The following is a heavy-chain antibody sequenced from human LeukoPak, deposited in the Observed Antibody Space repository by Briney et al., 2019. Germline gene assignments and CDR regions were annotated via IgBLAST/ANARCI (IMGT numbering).Heavy chain of an antibody. CDR2: ISPSGGST. D-gene: IGHD2-15*01. J-gene: IGHJ4*02. CDR3: ARVGGYYFAPDY. V-gene: IGHV1-46*01. CDR1: GYTFTSNY. Sequence: ASVKVSCKAFGYTFTSNYMHWVRQAPGQGPEWMGVISPSGGSTTYAQKFQGRVTLTRDMSTSTDYLELSSLRSDDTAVYYCARVGGYYFAPDYWGQGTLVTVSS.